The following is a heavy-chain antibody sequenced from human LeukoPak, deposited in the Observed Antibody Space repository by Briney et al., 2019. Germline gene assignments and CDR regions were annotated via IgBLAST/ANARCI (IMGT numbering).Heavy chain of an antibody. CDR3: ARERQQYSGFEATVNWFDP. CDR2: TYYRSKWYN. D-gene: IGHD5-12*01. Sequence: SQTLSLTCAISGDSVSSTSAAWNWIRQSPSRGLEWLGRTYYRSKWYNDYAVSVKSRITINPDTSKNQFSLQLNSVTPEDTAVYYCARERQQYSGFEATVNWFDPWGQGTLVTVSS. J-gene: IGHJ5*02. CDR1: GDSVSSTSAA. V-gene: IGHV6-1*01.